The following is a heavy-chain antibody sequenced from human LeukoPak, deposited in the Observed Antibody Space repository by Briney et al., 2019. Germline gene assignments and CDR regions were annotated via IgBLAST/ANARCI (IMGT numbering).Heavy chain of an antibody. CDR2: INPESGGT. CDR1: GHNFTDYY. V-gene: IGHV1-2*02. J-gene: IGHJ4*02. D-gene: IGHD1-26*01. CDR3: ARDSGLGPTWHPFDH. Sequence: GASVRVSCKASGHNFTDYYIHWVRQAPGQGLEWMGWINPESGGTNYAQKFRGRVTMTRDTSISTAYMELSGLRSDDTAVYYCARDSGLGPTWHPFDHWGQGTPVTVSS.